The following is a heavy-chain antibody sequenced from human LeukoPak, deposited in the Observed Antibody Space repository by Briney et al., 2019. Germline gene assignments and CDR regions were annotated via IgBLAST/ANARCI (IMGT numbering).Heavy chain of an antibody. J-gene: IGHJ4*02. V-gene: IGHV4-4*07. CDR1: GGSISSYY. CDR3: ARDVLAQGLGY. CDR2: TYTSGST. D-gene: IGHD2/OR15-2a*01. Sequence: SETLSLTCTVSGGSISSYYWSWIRQPAGKGLEWIGRTYTSGSTNYNPSLESRVTMSVDTSKNLFSLKLSSVTAADTAVYYCARDVLAQGLGYWGQGTLVTVSS.